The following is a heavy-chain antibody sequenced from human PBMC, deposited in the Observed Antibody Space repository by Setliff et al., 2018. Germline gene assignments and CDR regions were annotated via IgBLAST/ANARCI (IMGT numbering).Heavy chain of an antibody. V-gene: IGHV1-46*01. CDR1: GYTFTGYY. D-gene: IGHD3-22*01. CDR2: INPSGGST. CDR3: ARRPYDSSGYFNY. Sequence: PGESLKISCKGSGYTFTGYYMHWVRQAPGQGLEWVGIINPSGGSTSYAQKFQGRVTMTRDTSTSTAYMELSSLTSEDTAVYYCARRPYDSSGYFNYWGQGTLVTAPQ. J-gene: IGHJ4*02.